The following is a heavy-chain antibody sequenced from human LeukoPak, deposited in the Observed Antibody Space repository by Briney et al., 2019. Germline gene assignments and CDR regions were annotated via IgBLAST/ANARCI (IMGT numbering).Heavy chain of an antibody. J-gene: IGHJ4*02. CDR3: ARDSHYYDSSGYFQGFDY. CDR2: IYYSGST. CDR1: GGSISSGDYY. Sequence: SQTLSLTCTVSGGSISSGDYYWSWIRQPPGKGLEWIGYIYYSGSTYYNPSLKSRVTISVDTSKNQFSLKLSFVTAADTAVYCCARDSHYYDSSGYFQGFDYWGQGTLVTVSS. V-gene: IGHV4-30-4*08. D-gene: IGHD3-22*01.